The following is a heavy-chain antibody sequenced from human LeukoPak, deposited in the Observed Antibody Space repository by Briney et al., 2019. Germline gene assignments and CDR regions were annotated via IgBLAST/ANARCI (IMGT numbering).Heavy chain of an antibody. Sequence: GGSLRLSCAAPGFIFRNYGMNWVRQPPGKGLEWVSGVSPNGETAYYADSVKGRFTISGDNSKNTVYLQVRSLRAEDTAVYYCAKDLGWIQFGYWGQGALVTVSS. D-gene: IGHD5-18*01. CDR3: AKDLGWIQFGY. V-gene: IGHV3-23*01. J-gene: IGHJ4*02. CDR1: GFIFRNYG. CDR2: VSPNGETA.